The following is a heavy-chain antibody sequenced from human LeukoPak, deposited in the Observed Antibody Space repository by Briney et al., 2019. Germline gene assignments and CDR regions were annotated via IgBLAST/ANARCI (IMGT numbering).Heavy chain of an antibody. Sequence: GGSLRLSCAASGFTFSNAWMSWVRQAPGKGLEWVGRIKSKTDGGTTDYAAPVKGRFTISRDNARNSLYLQMNSLRAEDTAVYYCARDSSSPYWYFNLWGRGTLVTVSS. V-gene: IGHV3-15*01. CDR3: ARDSSSPYWYFNL. CDR2: IKSKTDGGTT. J-gene: IGHJ2*01. CDR1: GFTFSNAW.